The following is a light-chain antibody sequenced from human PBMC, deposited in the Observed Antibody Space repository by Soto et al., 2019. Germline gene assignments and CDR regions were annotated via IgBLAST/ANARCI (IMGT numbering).Light chain of an antibody. V-gene: IGKV3-20*01. CDR3: QQYGSSGT. CDR2: GAS. J-gene: IGKJ1*01. Sequence: EIVLTQSPGPLSLSPGGRATLSCRASQSVSNNYLAWYQQKPGQAPRLLIYGASNRATGIPHRFSGSGSGTDFTLTISRLEPEDFAVYYCQQYGSSGTFGQGTKV. CDR1: QSVSNNY.